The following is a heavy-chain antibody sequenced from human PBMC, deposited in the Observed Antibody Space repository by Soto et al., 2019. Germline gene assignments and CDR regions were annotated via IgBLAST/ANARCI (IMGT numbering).Heavy chain of an antibody. CDR2: SSGSGDFT. D-gene: IGHD3-3*01. CDR3: ARGTTIFGVGVDAFDI. J-gene: IGHJ3*02. V-gene: IGHV3-23*01. Sequence: EVQMLESGGGLVQPGGSLRLSCAASGFTLSSYALSWVRQAPGKGLEWVSGSSGSGDFTFDADSVRGRFTIYRDNSMNTLYLQMNSLRVEHTAVYYCARGTTIFGVGVDAFDIWGQGTMATVSS. CDR1: GFTLSSYA.